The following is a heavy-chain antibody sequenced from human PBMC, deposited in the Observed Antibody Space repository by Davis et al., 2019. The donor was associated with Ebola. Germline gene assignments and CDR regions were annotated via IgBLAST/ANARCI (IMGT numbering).Heavy chain of an antibody. V-gene: IGHV3-30*03. CDR3: ARQMSIAVDRS. D-gene: IGHD6-19*01. J-gene: IGHJ4*02. CDR1: GFTFSSYG. CDR2: ISYDGSNK. Sequence: GGSLRLSCAASGFTFSSYGMHWVRQAPGKGLEWVAVISYDGSNKYYADSVKGRFTISRDNSKNTLYLQMNSLRVEDTAVYYCARQMSIAVDRSWGQGTLVTVSS.